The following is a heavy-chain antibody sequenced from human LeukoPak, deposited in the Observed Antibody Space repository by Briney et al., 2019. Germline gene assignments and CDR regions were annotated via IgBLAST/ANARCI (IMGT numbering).Heavy chain of an antibody. CDR1: GDTFSSYA. J-gene: IGHJ4*02. D-gene: IGHD3-16*01. Sequence: SVKVSCKASGDTFSSYAINWVRQAPGQGPEWMGRITPFLGIVNYPQKFQGRVTITADESTATAYMGLSSLRSEDTVVYYCAREACREMGVMWPRLGGQDCRYDHWGQGTLVTVSS. CDR2: ITPFLGIV. CDR3: AREACREMGVMWPRLGGQDCRYDH. V-gene: IGHV1-69*04.